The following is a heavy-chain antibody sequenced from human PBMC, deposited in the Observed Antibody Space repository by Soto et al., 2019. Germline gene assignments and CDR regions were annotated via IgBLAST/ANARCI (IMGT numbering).Heavy chain of an antibody. D-gene: IGHD4-17*01. V-gene: IGHV3-53*01. J-gene: IGHJ4*02. CDR2: IYSGGST. Sequence: GGSLRLSCAASGFTVSSNYMSWVRQAPGKGLEWVSVIYSGGSTYYADSVKGRFTISRDNSKNTLYLQMNSLRAEDTAVYYCASFYGDSPFDYWGQGTLVTVSS. CDR1: GFTVSSNY. CDR3: ASFYGDSPFDY.